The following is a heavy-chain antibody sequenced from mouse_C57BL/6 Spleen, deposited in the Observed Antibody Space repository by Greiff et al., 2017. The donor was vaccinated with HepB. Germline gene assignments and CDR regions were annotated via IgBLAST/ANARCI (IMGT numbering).Heavy chain of an antibody. CDR2: IRSKSSNYAT. J-gene: IGHJ4*01. CDR3: MGDRDYGSSYAMDY. CDR1: GFTFNTYA. V-gene: IGHV10-3*01. Sequence: EVQLVESGGGLVQPKGSLKLSCAASGFTFNTYAMHWVRQAPGKGVEWVARIRSKSSNYATYYADSVKDRFTISRDDSQSMLYLQMNNLKTEDTTMYYCMGDRDYGSSYAMDYWGQGTSVTVSS. D-gene: IGHD1-1*01.